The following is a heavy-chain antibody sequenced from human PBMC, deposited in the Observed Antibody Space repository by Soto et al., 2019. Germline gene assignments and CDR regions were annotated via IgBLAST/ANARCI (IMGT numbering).Heavy chain of an antibody. Sequence: SETLSLTCTVSGGSISSSSYYWGWIRQPPGKGLEWIGSIYYSGGTYYNPSLKSRVTISVDTSKNQFSLKLSSVTAADTAVYYCARHAQQLDYYYYGMDVWGQGTTVTVSS. CDR3: ARHAQQLDYYYYGMDV. CDR1: GGSISSSSYY. J-gene: IGHJ6*02. V-gene: IGHV4-39*01. CDR2: IYYSGGT. D-gene: IGHD6-13*01.